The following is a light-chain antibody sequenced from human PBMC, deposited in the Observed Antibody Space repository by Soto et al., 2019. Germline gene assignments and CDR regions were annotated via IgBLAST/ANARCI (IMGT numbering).Light chain of an antibody. Sequence: IVLTQSPATLSLSPGGGATLSGRASQSVDSYLAWYQQKPGQAPRLLIYDASNRATGIPARFSGSGSATDFTLTISSLEPEDFAVYYCQQRTNWPPWTFGQGTKVDIK. J-gene: IGKJ1*01. CDR1: QSVDSY. V-gene: IGKV3-11*01. CDR2: DAS. CDR3: QQRTNWPPWT.